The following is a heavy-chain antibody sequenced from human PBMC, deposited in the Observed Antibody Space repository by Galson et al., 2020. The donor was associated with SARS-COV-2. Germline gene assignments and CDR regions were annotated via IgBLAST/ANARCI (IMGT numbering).Heavy chain of an antibody. V-gene: IGHV4-34*04. D-gene: IGHD6-13*01. Sequence: SETLSPTCGVHGGPLSGSFWSWTRQPPGKGLEWIGEISPTGTTHNNPTPKSPHAMSVDTSKNQLSLRVTSVTAADTAVYYCAGGGGSSWHRGRKWFDPWGQGILVTVSS. J-gene: IGHJ5*02. CDR3: AGGGGSSWHRGRKWFDP. CDR1: GGPLSGSF. CDR2: ISPTGTT.